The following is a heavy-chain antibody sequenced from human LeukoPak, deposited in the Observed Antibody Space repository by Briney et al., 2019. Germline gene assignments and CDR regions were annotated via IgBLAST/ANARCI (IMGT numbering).Heavy chain of an antibody. CDR3: ARGPAATSVPLDY. J-gene: IGHJ4*02. V-gene: IGHV4-61*02. CDR2: IYTSGST. Sequence: PSETLSLTCTVSGGSISSSSYYWSWIRQRAGKGLEWIVRIYTSGSTNYNPSLKSRVTISVDTSKNQFSLKLSSVTAADTAVYYCARGPAATSVPLDYWGQGTLVTVSS. D-gene: IGHD2-2*01. CDR1: GGSISSSSYY.